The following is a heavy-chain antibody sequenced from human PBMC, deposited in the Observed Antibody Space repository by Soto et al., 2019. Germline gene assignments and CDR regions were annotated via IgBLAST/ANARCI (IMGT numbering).Heavy chain of an antibody. D-gene: IGHD3-22*01. V-gene: IGHV1-2*04. Sequence: VASVKVSCKASGYTFTGYYMHWVRQAPGQGLEWMGWINPNSGGTNYAQKLQGWVTMTRDTSISTAYMELSRLRSDDTAVYYCASTPLGLHYYDSREDAFDIWGQGTMVTVSS. CDR2: INPNSGGT. CDR3: ASTPLGLHYYDSREDAFDI. J-gene: IGHJ3*02. CDR1: GYTFTGYY.